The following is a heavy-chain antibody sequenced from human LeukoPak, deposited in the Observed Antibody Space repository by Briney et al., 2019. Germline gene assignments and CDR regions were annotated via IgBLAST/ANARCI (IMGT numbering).Heavy chain of an antibody. CDR3: ARGGRELPFDY. CDR2: IYHSGST. D-gene: IGHD1-26*01. V-gene: IGHV4-30-2*01. Sequence: KPSETLSLTCAVSGGSISSGGHSWSWIRQPPGKGLEWIGYIYHSGSTYYNPSLKSRVTISVDRSKNQFSLKLSSVTAADTAVYYCARGGRELPFDYWGQGTLVTVSS. J-gene: IGHJ4*02. CDR1: GGSISSGGHS.